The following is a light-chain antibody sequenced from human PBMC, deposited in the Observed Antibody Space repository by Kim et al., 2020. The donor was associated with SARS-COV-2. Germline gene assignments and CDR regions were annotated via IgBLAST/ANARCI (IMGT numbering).Light chain of an antibody. V-gene: IGLV3-21*04. CDR2: RDG. J-gene: IGLJ1*01. Sequence: APGKTARITCGGNNIGGKSVHWYQQKPGQAPVLVIYRDGDRPSGIPERFSGSNSGSPATLTISRVEDGDEADYYCQVWDSSSDHYVFGGGTKVTVL. CDR3: QVWDSSSDHYV. CDR1: NIGGKS.